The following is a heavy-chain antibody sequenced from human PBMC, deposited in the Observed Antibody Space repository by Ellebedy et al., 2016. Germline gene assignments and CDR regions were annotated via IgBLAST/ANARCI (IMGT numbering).Heavy chain of an antibody. CDR1: GDSMSDDKW. J-gene: IGHJ4*02. CDR2: VHYSGRT. V-gene: IGHV4-55*02. CDR3: ARQKGYFGDRNYFDY. D-gene: IGHD3-9*01. Sequence: SETLSLAXTVSGDSMSDDKWYFWVRQPPGKGLEWIGEVHYSGRTNYKPSLKSRISMSVDKSKSQFSLRLTSVTAADTALYFCARQKGYFGDRNYFDYWGQGTVVTVSS.